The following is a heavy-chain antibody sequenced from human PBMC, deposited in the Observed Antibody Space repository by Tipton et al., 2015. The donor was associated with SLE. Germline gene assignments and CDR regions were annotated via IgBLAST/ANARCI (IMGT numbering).Heavy chain of an antibody. J-gene: IGHJ5*02. D-gene: IGHD5-24*01. CDR1: GGSITNDAYY. Sequence: TLSLTCTVSGGSITNDAYYWSWIRQSPGKGLEWIGYIYYDGNSHYNPSLKSRLTISVDTSKNQFSLKLSSVTAADTAVYYCARDGGDGYGVDPCGQETMVIVFS. V-gene: IGHV4-31*03. CDR2: IYYDGNS. CDR3: ARDGGDGYGVDP.